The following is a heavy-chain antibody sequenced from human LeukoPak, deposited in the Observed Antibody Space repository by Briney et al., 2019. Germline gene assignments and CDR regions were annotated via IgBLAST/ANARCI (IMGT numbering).Heavy chain of an antibody. D-gene: IGHD5-24*01. J-gene: IGHJ4*02. CDR3: ARDRPVEMTVSGYFDH. Sequence: SVKVSCKTSGDTFSSYAISWVRQAPGQGLEWLGGVISTFGSANYSPKFQGRVTISADESTSTVYMELTSLTYEDTAVYYCARDRPVEMTVSGYFDHWGRGTQVTVSS. V-gene: IGHV1-69*01. CDR1: GDTFSSYA. CDR2: VISTFGSA.